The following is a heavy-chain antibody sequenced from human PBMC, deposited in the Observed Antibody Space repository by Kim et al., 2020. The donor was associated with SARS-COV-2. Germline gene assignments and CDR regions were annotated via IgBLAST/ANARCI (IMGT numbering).Heavy chain of an antibody. V-gene: IGHV3-23*03. CDR3: AKDSGVGY. CDR2: IYSGGSST. J-gene: IGHJ4*02. Sequence: GGSLRLSCAASGFTFSSYAMSWVRQAPGKGLEWVSVIYSGGSSTYYADSVKGRFTISRDNSKNTLYLQMNSLRAEDTAVYYCAKDSGVGYWGQGFLVTV. CDR1: GFTFSSYA.